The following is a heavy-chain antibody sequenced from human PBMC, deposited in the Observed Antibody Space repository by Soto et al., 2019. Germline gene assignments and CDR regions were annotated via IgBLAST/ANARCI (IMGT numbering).Heavy chain of an antibody. CDR2: INPSGGST. CDR1: GYTFTSYY. Sequence: EASVKVSCKASGYTFTSYYMHWVRQAPGQGLEWMGIINPSGGSTSYAQKFQGRVTMTRDTSTSTVYMELSSLRSEDTAVYYCAKNRGRSTMIVVALDYWGQGTQVTVSS. V-gene: IGHV1-46*01. CDR3: AKNRGRSTMIVVALDY. J-gene: IGHJ4*02. D-gene: IGHD3-22*01.